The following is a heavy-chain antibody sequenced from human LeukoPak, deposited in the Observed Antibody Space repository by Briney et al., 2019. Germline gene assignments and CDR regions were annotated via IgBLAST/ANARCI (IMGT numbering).Heavy chain of an antibody. D-gene: IGHD3-9*01. CDR2: IYPGDSDT. Sequence: GESLKISCKGSGYSFTSYWIGWVRQMPGKGLEWMGIIYPGDSDTRYSPSFQGQVTISADKSISTAYLQWSSLKASDTAMYYCARPMGYYDILTGYYIHYYFDYWGQGTLVTVSS. J-gene: IGHJ4*02. CDR1: GYSFTSYW. CDR3: ARPMGYYDILTGYYIHYYFDY. V-gene: IGHV5-51*01.